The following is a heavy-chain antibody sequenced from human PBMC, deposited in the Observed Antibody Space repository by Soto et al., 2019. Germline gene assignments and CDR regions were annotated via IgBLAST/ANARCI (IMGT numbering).Heavy chain of an antibody. D-gene: IGHD5-18*01. J-gene: IGHJ3*02. CDR3: ASTQLWVDAFDI. CDR2: IYYSGST. Sequence: QLQLQESGPGLVKPSETLSLTCTVSGGSISSSSYYWGWIRQPPGKGLEWIGSIYYSGSTYYNPSLKSRVTISVDTSKNQFSLKLSSVTAADTAVYYCASTQLWVDAFDIWGQGTMVTVSS. V-gene: IGHV4-39*01. CDR1: GGSISSSSYY.